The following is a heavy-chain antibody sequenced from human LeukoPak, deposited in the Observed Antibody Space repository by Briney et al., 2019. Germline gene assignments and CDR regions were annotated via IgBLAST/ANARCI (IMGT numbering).Heavy chain of an antibody. J-gene: IGHJ6*02. V-gene: IGHV3-74*01. CDR3: ARAPIGYCSGGSCYYYYGMDV. CDR1: GFTFSSYW. CDR2: INSDGSST. D-gene: IGHD2-15*01. Sequence: SGGSLRLSCAASGFTFSSYWMHWVRQAPGKGLVWVSRINSDGSSTRYADSVKGRFTISRDNAKNTLYLQMNSLRAEDTAVYYCARAPIGYCSGGSCYYYYGMDVWGQGTTVTVSS.